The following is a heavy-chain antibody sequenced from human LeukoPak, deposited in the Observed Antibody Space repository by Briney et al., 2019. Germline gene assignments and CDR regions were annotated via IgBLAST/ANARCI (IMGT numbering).Heavy chain of an antibody. D-gene: IGHD3-3*01. CDR3: ARDKYYDFWSGYREYYFDY. J-gene: IGHJ4*02. Sequence: GGSLRLSCAASGFTFSTYSMNWVRQAPGKGLEWVSYISSSSSAIYYADSVRGRFTISRDNAKNSLYLQMNSLRAADTAVYYCARDKYYDFWSGYREYYFDYWGQGTLVTVSS. CDR2: ISSSSSAI. CDR1: GFTFSTYS. V-gene: IGHV3-48*01.